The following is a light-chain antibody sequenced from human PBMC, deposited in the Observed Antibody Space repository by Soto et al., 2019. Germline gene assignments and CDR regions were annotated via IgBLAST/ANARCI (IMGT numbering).Light chain of an antibody. CDR1: RDVGSD. Sequence: TQLTQSPLSLSASVGEKIIITCRASRDVGSDVSWYQQKPGKAPKLLIYAASSLQSGVPSRFSGSGSGTDFTLTISSLQPEDFATYYCQQSYSTPLPFGGGTKVDIK. J-gene: IGKJ4*01. CDR3: QQSYSTPLP. CDR2: AAS. V-gene: IGKV1-39*01.